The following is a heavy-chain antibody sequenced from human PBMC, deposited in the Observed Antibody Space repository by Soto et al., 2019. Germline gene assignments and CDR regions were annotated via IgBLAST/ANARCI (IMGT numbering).Heavy chain of an antibody. V-gene: IGHV1-69*12. CDR2: IIPIFGTA. Sequence: QVQLVQSGAEVKKPGSSVKVSCKASGGTFSSYAISWVRQAPGQGLEWMGGIIPIFGTANYAQKFQGRVXXTADESTSTAXXEXSXXRSEATAVYYCASVPFPLGYCISTSCYYYYYGMDVWGQGTTVTVSS. CDR1: GGTFSSYA. CDR3: ASVPFPLGYCISTSCYYYYYGMDV. J-gene: IGHJ6*02. D-gene: IGHD2-2*01.